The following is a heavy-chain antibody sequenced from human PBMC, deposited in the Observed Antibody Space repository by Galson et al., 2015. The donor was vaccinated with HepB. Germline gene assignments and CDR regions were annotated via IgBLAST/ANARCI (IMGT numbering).Heavy chain of an antibody. D-gene: IGHD5-12*01. J-gene: IGHJ4*02. V-gene: IGHV3-23*01. Sequence: SLRLSCAASGFTFSSYAMSWVRQAPGKGLEWVSAISGSGGSTYYADSVKGRFTISRDNSKNTLYLQMNSLRAEDTAVYYCAKDGYLASYFDYWGQGTLVTVSS. CDR2: ISGSGGST. CDR3: AKDGYLASYFDY. CDR1: GFTFSSYA.